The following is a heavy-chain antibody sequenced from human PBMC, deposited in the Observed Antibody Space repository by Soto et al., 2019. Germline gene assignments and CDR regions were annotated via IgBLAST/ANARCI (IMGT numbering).Heavy chain of an antibody. D-gene: IGHD3-3*01. J-gene: IGHJ4*02. CDR3: ARVLNDFWSGYPIYYFDY. CDR2: IYYSGST. CDR1: GGSISSYY. V-gene: IGHV4-59*08. Sequence: SETLSLTCTVSGGSISSYYWSCIRQPPGKGLEWIGYIYYSGSTNYNPSLKSRVTISVDTSKNQFSLKLSSVTAADTAVYYCARVLNDFWSGYPIYYFDYWGQGTLVTVSS.